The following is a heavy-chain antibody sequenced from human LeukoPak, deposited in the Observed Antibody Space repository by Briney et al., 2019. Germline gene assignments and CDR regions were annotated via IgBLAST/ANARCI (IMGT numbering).Heavy chain of an antibody. CDR3: ATKQWLAPPPDS. V-gene: IGHV3-74*01. CDR2: INTDGTVT. CDR1: GFTFSNYW. J-gene: IGHJ4*02. D-gene: IGHD6-19*01. Sequence: PGGSLRLSCAASGFTFSNYWMHWVRQAPGKGLESVSRINTDGTVTTYADPVKGRFTVSRDNADNTMFLQMNSVRDEDTAVYYCATKQWLAPPPDSWGQGTPVTVSS.